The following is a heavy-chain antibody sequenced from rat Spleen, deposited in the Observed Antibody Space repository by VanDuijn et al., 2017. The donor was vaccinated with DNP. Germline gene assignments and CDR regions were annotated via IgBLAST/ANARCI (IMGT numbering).Heavy chain of an antibody. D-gene: IGHD1-4*01. CDR3: ARWGGPGYFDY. CDR1: GYTFTTYY. V-gene: IGHV1-43*01. CDR2: INTGSGGT. J-gene: IGHJ2*01. Sequence: QVQLQQSGAELAKPGSSVMISCRASGYTFTTYYISWIKQTTGQGLEYIGYINTGSGGTNYNEKFKGTATLTVDKSSSTAFMQLSSLTPDDSAVYYCARWGGPGYFDYWGQGVMVTVSS.